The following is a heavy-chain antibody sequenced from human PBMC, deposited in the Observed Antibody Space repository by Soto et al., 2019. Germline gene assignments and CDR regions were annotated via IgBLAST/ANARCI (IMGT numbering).Heavy chain of an antibody. CDR1: GYTLTELS. CDR2: FDPEDGET. CDR3: ASGYYYFPGY. J-gene: IGHJ4*02. Sequence: ASVKVSCKVSGYTLTELSMHWVRQAPGKGLEWMGGFDPEDGETIYAQKFQGRVTITRDTSASTAYMELSSLRSEDTAVYYCASGYYYFPGYWGQGTLVTVSS. D-gene: IGHD3-22*01. V-gene: IGHV1-24*01.